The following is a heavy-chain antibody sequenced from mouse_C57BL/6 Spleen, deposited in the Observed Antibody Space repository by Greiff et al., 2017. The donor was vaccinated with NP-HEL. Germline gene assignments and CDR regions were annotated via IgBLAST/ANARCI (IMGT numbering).Heavy chain of an antibody. CDR3: ARQGYYGSSPYAMDY. CDR2: IWSDGST. D-gene: IGHD1-1*01. Sequence: QVQLQQSGPGLVAPSQSLSITCTVSGFSLTSYGVHWVRQPPGKGLEWLVVIWSDGSTTYNSARKSRLSISKDNSKSQVFLKMYSLQTDDTAMYYCARQGYYGSSPYAMDYWGQGTSVTVSS. V-gene: IGHV2-6-1*01. CDR1: GFSLTSYG. J-gene: IGHJ4*01.